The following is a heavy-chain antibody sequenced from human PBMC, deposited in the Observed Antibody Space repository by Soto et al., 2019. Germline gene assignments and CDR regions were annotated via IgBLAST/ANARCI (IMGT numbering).Heavy chain of an antibody. CDR2: IHSDGSST. V-gene: IGHV3-74*01. D-gene: IGHD2-21*02. CDR1: GFTFSYYW. J-gene: IGHJ3*01. CDR3: ARGDRGAFDL. Sequence: EVRLVESEGGLVQPGGSLSLSCAASGFTFSYYWMHWVRQAPGQGLLWVSRIHSDGSSTTYADSVKGRFTISRDNAKNTVSLQMNSLRVEDAGVYFCARGDRGAFDLWGQGTMLPVSS.